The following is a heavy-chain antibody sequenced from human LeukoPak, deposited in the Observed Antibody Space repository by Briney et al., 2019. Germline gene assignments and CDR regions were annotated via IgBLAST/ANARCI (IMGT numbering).Heavy chain of an antibody. CDR3: ARDTTGDHNSFDY. CDR2: IYHSGST. Sequence: SETLSLTCTVSGYSISSGYYWGWIRQPPGKGLEWIGSIYHSGSTYYNPSLKSRVTISVDTSKNQFSLKLSSVTAADTAVYYCARDTTGDHNSFDYWGREPWSPSPQ. J-gene: IGHJ4*02. D-gene: IGHD7-27*01. CDR1: GYSISSGYY. V-gene: IGHV4-38-2*02.